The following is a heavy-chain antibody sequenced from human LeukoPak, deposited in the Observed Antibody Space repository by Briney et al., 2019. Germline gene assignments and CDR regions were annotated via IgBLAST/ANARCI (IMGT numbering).Heavy chain of an antibody. CDR1: GDTFTVYY. J-gene: IGHJ3*01. Sequence: GASVKVSSKASGDTFTVYYIHWVRQAPGQGLEWMGWINPNGVGTGYAQKFQGRVTITRDTSITTAYLELSGLTSDDTAVFYCATMIPLHASRAYNVWGQGTMVTVSS. V-gene: IGHV1-2*02. CDR3: ATMIPLHASRAYNV. CDR2: INPNGVGT. D-gene: IGHD3-16*01.